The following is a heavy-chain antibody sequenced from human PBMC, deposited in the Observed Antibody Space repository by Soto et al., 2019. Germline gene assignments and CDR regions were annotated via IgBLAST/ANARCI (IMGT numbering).Heavy chain of an antibody. CDR2: SASSGEK. J-gene: IGHJ5*02. CDR3: ARRHLAVAVSPWFDP. V-gene: IGHV2-26*01. D-gene: IGHD6-19*01. CDR1: GLSITDSEMG. Sequence: QVTLKESGPVLVKPTATLTLRCTVSGLSITDSEMGVSWIRQPPGQPLEWLAHSASSGEKSYRTFLKSRLATSKDTATSQKVLTMTNMHPADTATYYCARRHLAVAVSPWFDPWGQGIPVTVSS.